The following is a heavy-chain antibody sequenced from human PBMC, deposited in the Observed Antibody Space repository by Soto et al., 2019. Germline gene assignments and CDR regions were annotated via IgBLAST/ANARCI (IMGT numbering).Heavy chain of an antibody. CDR2: ISSSSSYI. J-gene: IGHJ3*02. V-gene: IGHV3-21*01. D-gene: IGHD4-17*01. CDR1: GFTFSSYS. Sequence: ESGGGLVKPGGSLRLSCAASGFTFSSYSMNWVRQAPGKGLEWVSSISSSSSYIYYADSVKGRFTISRDNAKNSLYLQMNSLRAEDTAVYYCARDPPTVKPRPHPGNAFDIWGQGTMVTVSS. CDR3: ARDPPTVKPRPHPGNAFDI.